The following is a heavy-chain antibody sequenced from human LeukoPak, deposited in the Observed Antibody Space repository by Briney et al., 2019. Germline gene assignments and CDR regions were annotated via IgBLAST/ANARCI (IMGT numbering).Heavy chain of an antibody. CDR2: ISYDGSNK. J-gene: IGHJ4*02. CDR1: GFTFSTYG. Sequence: GGSLRLSCAASGFTFSTYGMHWVRQAPGKGLEWVALISYDGSNKQYADSVKGRFTTSRDNSKNTLYLQMNSLRAEDTAVYYCASGPRYFDYWGQGTLATVFS. V-gene: IGHV3-30*03. D-gene: IGHD3-10*01. CDR3: ASGPRYFDY.